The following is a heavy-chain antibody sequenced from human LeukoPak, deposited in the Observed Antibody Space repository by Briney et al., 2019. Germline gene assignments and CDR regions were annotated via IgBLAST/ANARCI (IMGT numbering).Heavy chain of an antibody. D-gene: IGHD5-18*01. CDR3: ARERGYSSSAFDI. V-gene: IGHV3-23*01. Sequence: GGSLRLSCAASGFTFSSYAMSWVRQAPGKGLEWVSAISGSGGSTYYADSVKGRFTISRDNAKNSLYLQMNSLRAEDTAVYYCARERGYSSSAFDIWGQGTMVTVSS. CDR2: ISGSGGST. CDR1: GFTFSSYA. J-gene: IGHJ3*02.